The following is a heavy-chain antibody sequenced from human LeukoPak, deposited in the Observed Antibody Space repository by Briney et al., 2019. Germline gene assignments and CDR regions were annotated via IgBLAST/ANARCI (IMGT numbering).Heavy chain of an antibody. J-gene: IGHJ4*02. D-gene: IGHD5-12*01. Sequence: GGSLRLSCAASGFTFSSYGMHWVRQAPGKGLEWVAFIRSDESNKYYADSVKGRFTISRDDSKSTLYLQMNSLRGEDTALYYCARDLVRTDSGYDSGPVGYWGQGTLVTVSS. CDR1: GFTFSSYG. V-gene: IGHV3-30*02. CDR2: IRSDESNK. CDR3: ARDLVRTDSGYDSGPVGY.